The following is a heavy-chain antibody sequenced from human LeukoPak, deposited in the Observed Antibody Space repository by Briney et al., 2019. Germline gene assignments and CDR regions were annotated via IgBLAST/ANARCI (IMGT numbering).Heavy chain of an antibody. D-gene: IGHD3-10*01. J-gene: IGHJ5*02. V-gene: IGHV4-59*01. CDR2: IYYSGST. CDR1: GASISSYY. Sequence: PSQTLSLTCTVAGASISSYYWSWVRQPPGKGLEWMGYIYYSGSTNYNPSLQSRVTISVDTSKNQSSLKLSSVTAADTAVYYCARDYPRGANWFDPWGQGTLVTVSS. CDR3: ARDYPRGANWFDP.